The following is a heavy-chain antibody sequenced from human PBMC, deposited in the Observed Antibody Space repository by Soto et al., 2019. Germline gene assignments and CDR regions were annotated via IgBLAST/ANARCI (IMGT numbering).Heavy chain of an antibody. Sequence: SSETLSLTCPVSGGSISSGGYYWSWIRQHPGKGLEWIGYIYYSGSTYYNPSLKSRVTISVDTSKNQFSLKLSSVTAADTAVYYCARGREPLGYCSGGSCYSFDPWGQGTLVTVSS. J-gene: IGHJ5*02. D-gene: IGHD2-15*01. V-gene: IGHV4-31*03. CDR1: GGSISSGGYY. CDR3: ARGREPLGYCSGGSCYSFDP. CDR2: IYYSGST.